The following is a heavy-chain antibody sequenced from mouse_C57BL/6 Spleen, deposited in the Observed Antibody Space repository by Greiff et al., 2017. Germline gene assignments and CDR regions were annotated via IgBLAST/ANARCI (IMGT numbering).Heavy chain of an antibody. CDR2: IYPGSGNT. V-gene: IGHV1-66*01. D-gene: IGHD2-5*01. CDR1: GYSFTSYY. J-gene: IGHJ2*01. Sequence: VQLQESGPELVKPGASVKISCKASGYSFTSYYIHWVKQRPGQGLEWIGWIYPGSGNTKYNEKFKGKATLTADTSSSTAYMQLSSLTSEDSAVYYCARGSLGYSNYYFDYWGQGTTLTVSS. CDR3: ARGSLGYSNYYFDY.